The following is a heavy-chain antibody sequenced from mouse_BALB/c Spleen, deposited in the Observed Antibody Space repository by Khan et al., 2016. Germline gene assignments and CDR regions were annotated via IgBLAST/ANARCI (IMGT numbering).Heavy chain of an antibody. Sequence: EVELVESGGGLVKPGGSLKLSCAASGFAFSSYDMSWVRQTPEKRMDWVAYISSGGDNTYYPDTVKGRFTISRDNAQNTLYLQRSSLKSEDTAKYYWARKCAYYGISSPFAYWGQGTLVTVSA. CDR3: ARKCAYYGISSPFAY. CDR1: GFAFSSYD. CDR2: ISSGGDNT. V-gene: IGHV5-12-1*01. D-gene: IGHD1-1*01. J-gene: IGHJ3*01.